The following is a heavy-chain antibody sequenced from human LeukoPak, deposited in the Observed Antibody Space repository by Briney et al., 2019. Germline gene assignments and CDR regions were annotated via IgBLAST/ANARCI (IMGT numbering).Heavy chain of an antibody. V-gene: IGHV3-43*02. CDR3: AKDIRRTTGLHGMDV. J-gene: IGHJ6*02. D-gene: IGHD1-1*01. Sequence: TGGSLRLSCTASGFTFDGYAIHWVRQAPGKGLEWVSLISGDGDSTYYADSVKGRFTISRDNSKNSLFLQMNSLRTEDTALYYCAKDIRRTTGLHGMDVWGQGTTVTVSS. CDR1: GFTFDGYA. CDR2: ISGDGDST.